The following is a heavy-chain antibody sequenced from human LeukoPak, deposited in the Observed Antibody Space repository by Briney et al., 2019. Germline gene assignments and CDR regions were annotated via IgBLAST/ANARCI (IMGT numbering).Heavy chain of an antibody. CDR3: ASNLIAAAGGRPYYYYYMDV. CDR1: GGSISSYY. CDR2: IYYSGST. Sequence: PSETLSLTCTVSGGSISSYYWSWIRQPPGKGLEWIGYIYYSGSTNYNPSLKSRVTISVDTSKNQFSLKLSSVTAADTAVYYCASNLIAAAGGRPYYYYYMDVWGKGTTVTVSS. V-gene: IGHV4-59*08. D-gene: IGHD6-13*01. J-gene: IGHJ6*03.